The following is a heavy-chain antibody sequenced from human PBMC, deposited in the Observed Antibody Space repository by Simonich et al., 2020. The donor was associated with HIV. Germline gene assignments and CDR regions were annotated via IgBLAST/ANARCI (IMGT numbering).Heavy chain of an antibody. CDR1: GGSFSGYY. CDR3: ARREGFWFDP. V-gene: IGHV4-34*01. Sequence: QVQLQQWGAGLLKPSETLSLTCAVYGGSFSGYYWSWIRQSPGKGLEWIGEISHRGSTNYSPTLKSRVTISVDTSKNQFSLKLNSVTAADTTVYYCARREGFWFDPWGQGALVLVSS. J-gene: IGHJ5*02. CDR2: ISHRGST.